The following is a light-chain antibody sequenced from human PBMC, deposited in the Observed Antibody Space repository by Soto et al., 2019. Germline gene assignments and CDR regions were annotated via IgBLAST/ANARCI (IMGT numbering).Light chain of an antibody. V-gene: IGKV3-20*01. CDR3: QQYGSSPRFT. J-gene: IGKJ3*01. CDR1: QSVSSSY. Sequence: EIVLTQSPGTLSLSPGERATLSCRARQSVSSSYLAWYQQKPGQGPRLLIYGASSRATGIPDRFSGSGSGTDFTLTISRLEPEDFAVYYCQQYGSSPRFTFGPGTKVDIK. CDR2: GAS.